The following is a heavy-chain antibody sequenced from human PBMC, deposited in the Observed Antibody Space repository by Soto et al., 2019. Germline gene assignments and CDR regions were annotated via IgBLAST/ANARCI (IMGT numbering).Heavy chain of an antibody. CDR1: RFTLSSYA. J-gene: IGHJ4*02. Sequence: HHGGSLGLGCAASRFTLSSYAMSWVRQAPGKGLGWVSGISGSGDRTYYADSVKGRFTISRDNSENTLYLQMNSLRAEDTAVYYCAKDLPDYYDSSGREDYFDYWGQGTLVTVSS. D-gene: IGHD3-22*01. CDR3: AKDLPDYYDSSGREDYFDY. V-gene: IGHV3-23*01. CDR2: ISGSGDRT.